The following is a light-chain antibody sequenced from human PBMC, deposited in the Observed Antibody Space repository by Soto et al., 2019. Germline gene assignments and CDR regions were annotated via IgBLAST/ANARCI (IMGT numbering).Light chain of an antibody. CDR3: QQYDNSQIT. CDR1: QSVSSSF. CDR2: GAS. Sequence: EIVLTQSPGTLSLSPGERATLSCRASQSVSSSFLAWYQQNPGQPPRLLIYGASSRATGIPDRFSGSGSGTDFTLTISRLEPEDFAVYYCQQYDNSQITFGQGTRLEIK. V-gene: IGKV3-20*01. J-gene: IGKJ5*01.